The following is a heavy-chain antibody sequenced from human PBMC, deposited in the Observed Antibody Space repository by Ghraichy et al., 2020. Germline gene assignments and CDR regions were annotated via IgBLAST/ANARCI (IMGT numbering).Heavy chain of an antibody. Sequence: GGSLRLSCAASGFTVNNNYMSWVRQAPGKGLEWVSVIYSGGNTYYADSVKGRFTISRDNSKNTLYLQMNSLRAEDTAVYYCVRCRAELAATGIYYYYGMDVWGQGTTVTVSS. CDR1: GFTVNNNY. D-gene: IGHD6-13*01. V-gene: IGHV3-53*01. CDR2: IYSGGNT. J-gene: IGHJ6*02. CDR3: VRCRAELAATGIYYYYGMDV.